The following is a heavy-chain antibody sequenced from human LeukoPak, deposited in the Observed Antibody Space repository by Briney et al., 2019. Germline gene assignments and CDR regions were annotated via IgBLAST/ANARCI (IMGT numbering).Heavy chain of an antibody. CDR1: GYSISGGYY. Sequence: PSETLSLTCAVSGYSISGGYYWGWIRQPPGKGLEWIGSIYHSGSTYYNPSLKSRVTISVDTSKNQFSLKLSSVTAADTAVYYCARDGGRDWFDPWGQGTLVTVSS. CDR3: ARDGGRDWFDP. D-gene: IGHD6-25*01. J-gene: IGHJ5*02. V-gene: IGHV4-38-2*02. CDR2: IYHSGST.